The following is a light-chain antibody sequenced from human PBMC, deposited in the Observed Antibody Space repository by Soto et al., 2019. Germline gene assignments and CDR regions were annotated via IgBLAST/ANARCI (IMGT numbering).Light chain of an antibody. CDR2: EVN. J-gene: IGLJ2*01. V-gene: IGLV2-11*01. Sequence: QSALTQPASVSGSPGQSITISCTGTSSDVGGYNFVSWYQQHPGKAPKLMIYEVNNRPSGVPDRFSGSKSGNTASLTISGLQAEDEADYYCCSYAGSYTFVFGGGTKLTVL. CDR1: SSDVGGYNF. CDR3: CSYAGSYTFV.